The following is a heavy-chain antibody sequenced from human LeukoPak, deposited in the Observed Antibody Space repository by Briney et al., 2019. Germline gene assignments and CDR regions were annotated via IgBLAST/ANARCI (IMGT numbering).Heavy chain of an antibody. V-gene: IGHV3-48*02. Sequence: PGGSLRLSCAASGFTFSSYSVNWVRQAPGKGLEWVSYISSSSSTIYYADSVKGRFTISRDNAKNSLYLQMNSLRDEDTAVYYCARAEGYYSYGLGFDYWGQGTLVTVSS. CDR3: ARAEGYYSYGLGFDY. CDR2: ISSSSSTI. CDR1: GFTFSSYS. J-gene: IGHJ4*02. D-gene: IGHD5-18*01.